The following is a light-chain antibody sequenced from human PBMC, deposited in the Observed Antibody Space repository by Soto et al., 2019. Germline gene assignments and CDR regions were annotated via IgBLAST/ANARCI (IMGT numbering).Light chain of an antibody. CDR2: AAS. CDR3: QQSYSTPFT. J-gene: IGKJ3*01. Sequence: DIQMTQSPSSLSASVGDRVTITCRASQSIRRYLNWYQQKPGKAPELLIYAASSLQSGVPLRFSGSVSGTDFTLTISSLQPEDFATYYCQQSYSTPFTFGPGTKVAIK. V-gene: IGKV1-39*01. CDR1: QSIRRY.